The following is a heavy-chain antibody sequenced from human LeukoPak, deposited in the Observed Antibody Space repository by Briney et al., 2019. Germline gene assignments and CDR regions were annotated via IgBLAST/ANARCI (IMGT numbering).Heavy chain of an antibody. D-gene: IGHD3-3*01. CDR3: ARGPGRSATTNWFDP. J-gene: IGHJ5*02. V-gene: IGHV4-31*03. Sequence: SQTLSLTCTVSGGSISSGGYYWSWIRQHPGKGLERIGYIYYSGSTYYNPSLKSRVTISVDTSKNQFSLKLSSVTAADTAVYYCARGPGRSATTNWFDPWGQGTLVTVSS. CDR2: IYYSGST. CDR1: GGSISSGGYY.